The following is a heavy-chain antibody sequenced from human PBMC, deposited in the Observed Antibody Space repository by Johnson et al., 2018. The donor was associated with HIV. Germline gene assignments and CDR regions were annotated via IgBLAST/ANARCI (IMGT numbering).Heavy chain of an antibody. V-gene: IGHV3-30*03. CDR3: ARGIVGAEEGAFDM. CDR1: GFTFSDHW. D-gene: IGHD1-26*01. CDR2: ISYDGSNK. Sequence: QVQLVESGGGVVQPGRSLRLSCGASGFTFSDHWMQWVRQVPGKGLEWVAVISYDGSNKYYADSVKGRFTISRDNAKNSLYLQMNSLRAEDTAVYYCARGIVGAEEGAFDMWGQGTMVTVSS. J-gene: IGHJ3*02.